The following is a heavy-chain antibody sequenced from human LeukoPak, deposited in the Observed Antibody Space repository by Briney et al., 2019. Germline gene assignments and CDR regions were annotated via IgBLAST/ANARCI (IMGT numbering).Heavy chain of an antibody. CDR3: ARSRGSGWGRTYYFDY. D-gene: IGHD6-19*01. CDR2: IYYSVST. V-gene: IGHV4-59*01. J-gene: IGHJ4*02. Sequence: PSETLSLTCTVSGGSISSYYWSWIRQPPGKGLEGIGYIYYSVSTNYNPSLKSRVTISVDTSKNQFSLKLSSVTAADTAVYYCARSRGSGWGRTYYFDYWGQGTLVTVSS. CDR1: GGSISSYY.